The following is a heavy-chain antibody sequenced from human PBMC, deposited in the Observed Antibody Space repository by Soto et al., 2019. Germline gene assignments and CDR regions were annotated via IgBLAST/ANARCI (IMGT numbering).Heavy chain of an antibody. CDR1: GFTFSSYA. CDR3: AKAPPTRYYYDSSGYPARYYYGMDV. D-gene: IGHD3-22*01. V-gene: IGHV3-23*01. CDR2: ISGSGGST. Sequence: LRLSCAASGFTFSSYAMSWVRQAPGKGLEWVSAISGSGGSTYYADSVKGRFTISRDNSKNTLYLQMNSLRAEDTAVYYCAKAPPTRYYYDSSGYPARYYYGMDVWGQGTTVTVSS. J-gene: IGHJ6*02.